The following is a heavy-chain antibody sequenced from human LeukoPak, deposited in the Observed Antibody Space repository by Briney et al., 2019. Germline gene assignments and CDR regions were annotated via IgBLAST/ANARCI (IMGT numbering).Heavy chain of an antibody. V-gene: IGHV4-38-2*02. D-gene: IGHD6-6*01. J-gene: IGHJ4*02. CDR3: ARGFPYSASSGGIDS. CDR1: GYSINSDYY. CDR2: IYHTGGT. Sequence: SETLSLTCTVSGYSINSDYYWGWVRQPPGKGLEWIGTIYHTGGTKYNPSLKSRVTLSVDTSRNQFSLRLSSVTAADTAVYYCARGFPYSASSGGIDSWGQGTLVTVSS.